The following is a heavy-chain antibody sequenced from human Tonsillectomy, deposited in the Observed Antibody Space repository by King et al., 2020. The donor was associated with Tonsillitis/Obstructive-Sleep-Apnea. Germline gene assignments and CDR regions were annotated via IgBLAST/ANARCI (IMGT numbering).Heavy chain of an antibody. V-gene: IGHV5-51*01. D-gene: IGHD3-3*01. CDR3: ARAPIFEDDYFDY. Sequence: QLVQSGAEVKKPGESLKISCKGSGYSFTTYWIGWVRQMPGKGLEWMGIISPGDSDTRYSPSFQGQVTISADRSISTAYLQLSSLKASDTAIYYCARAPIFEDDYFDYWGQGTLVTVSS. J-gene: IGHJ4*02. CDR2: ISPGDSDT. CDR1: GYSFTTYW.